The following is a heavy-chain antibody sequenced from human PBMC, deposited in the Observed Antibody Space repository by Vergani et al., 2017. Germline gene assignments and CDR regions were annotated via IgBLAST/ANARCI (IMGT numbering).Heavy chain of an antibody. V-gene: IGHV5-51*01. CDR2: IYPGDSDT. D-gene: IGHD4-11*01. CDR1: GYSFTSYW. J-gene: IGHJ4*02. CDR3: ARRGPTDYSNRPAWFDY. Sequence: EVQLVQSGAEVKKPGESLKISCKGSGYSFTSYWIGWVRQMPGKGLEWMGIIYPGDSDTRYSPSFQGQVTISADKSISTAYLQWSSLKASDTARYSCARRGPTDYSNRPAWFDYWGQGTLVTVSS.